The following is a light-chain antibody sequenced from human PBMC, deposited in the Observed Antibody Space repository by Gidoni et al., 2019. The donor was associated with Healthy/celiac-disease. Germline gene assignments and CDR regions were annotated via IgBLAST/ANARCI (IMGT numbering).Light chain of an antibody. J-gene: IGKJ2*01. Sequence: VMTQSPDSLAVSLGERATINCKSSQSVLYSSNNKNYLAWYQQKPGQPPKLLIYWASTRESGVPDRFSGSGSGTDFTLTISSLQAEDVAVYYCQQYYSTPYTFGQGTKLEIK. CDR2: WAS. CDR1: QSVLYSSNNKNY. V-gene: IGKV4-1*01. CDR3: QQYYSTPYT.